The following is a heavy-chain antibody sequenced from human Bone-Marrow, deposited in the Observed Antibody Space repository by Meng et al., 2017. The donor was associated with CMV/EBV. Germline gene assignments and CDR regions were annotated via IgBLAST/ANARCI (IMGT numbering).Heavy chain of an antibody. CDR1: GYTFTSYY. Sequence: ASVKVSCKASGYTFTSYYMHWVRQAPGQGLEWMGIINPSGGSTSYAQKFQGRVTMTRDTSTSTVYMELSSLRSEDTAVYYCARERITIFGGYGKDVWGQATTVTVSS. J-gene: IGHJ6*02. CDR2: INPSGGST. CDR3: ARERITIFGGYGKDV. D-gene: IGHD3-3*01. V-gene: IGHV1-46*01.